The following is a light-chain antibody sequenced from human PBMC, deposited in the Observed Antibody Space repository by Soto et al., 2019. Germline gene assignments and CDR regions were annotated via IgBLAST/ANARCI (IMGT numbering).Light chain of an antibody. CDR2: DAS. J-gene: IGKJ1*01. Sequence: DIQMTQSPSTLSASVGDRVTITCRASQSISSWLAWYQQKQGKAPKLLIYDASSFESGVPSRFSGSGSGTEFTLTISSLQPDDFATYYCQQYNSYSWTFGQGTKVDIK. V-gene: IGKV1-5*01. CDR3: QQYNSYSWT. CDR1: QSISSW.